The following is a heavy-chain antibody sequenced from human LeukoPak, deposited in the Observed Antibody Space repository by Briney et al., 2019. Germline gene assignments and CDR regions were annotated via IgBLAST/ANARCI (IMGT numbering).Heavy chain of an antibody. J-gene: IGHJ1*01. CDR2: IIPILGIA. Sequence: GASVKVSCKASGGTFSSYAISWVRQAPGQGLEWVGRIIPILGIANYAQKFQGRVTITADKSTSTAYMELSSLRSEDTAVYYCARVRGVVGGGDYLLEYFQHWGQGTLVTVSS. V-gene: IGHV1-69*04. D-gene: IGHD2-21*02. CDR1: GGTFSSYA. CDR3: ARVRGVVGGGDYLLEYFQH.